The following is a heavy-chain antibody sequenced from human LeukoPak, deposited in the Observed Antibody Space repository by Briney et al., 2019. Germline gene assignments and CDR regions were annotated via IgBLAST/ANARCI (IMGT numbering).Heavy chain of an antibody. J-gene: IGHJ4*01. CDR1: GFSLSRYW. CDR3: ARDLENYATDK. Sequence: PGGSLRLSCVATGFSLSRYWMSWVRQAPGKGLEGVSNIVKVGSGNHYVAPVEGRFTISKDNAKNSLYLQINSLRAGATAEYYCARDLENYATDKWGHGAPVTASS. D-gene: IGHD2-2*01. V-gene: IGHV3-7*01. CDR2: IVKVGSGN.